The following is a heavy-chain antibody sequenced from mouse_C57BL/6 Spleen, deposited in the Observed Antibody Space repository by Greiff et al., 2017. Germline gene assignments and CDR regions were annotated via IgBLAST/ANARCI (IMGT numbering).Heavy chain of an antibody. CDR2: ISNLAYSI. V-gene: IGHV5-15*01. D-gene: IGHD1-1*01. CDR1: GFTFSDYG. Sequence: EVQGVESGGGLVQPGGSLKLSCAASGFTFSDYGMAWVRQAPRKGPEWVAFISNLAYSIYYADTVTGRFTISRENAKNTLYLEMSSLRSEDTAMYYCARHYYGSSYGAMDYWGQGTSVTVSS. J-gene: IGHJ4*01. CDR3: ARHYYGSSYGAMDY.